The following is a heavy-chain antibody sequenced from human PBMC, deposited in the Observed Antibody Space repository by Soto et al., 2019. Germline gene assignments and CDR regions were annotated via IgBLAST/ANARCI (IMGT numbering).Heavy chain of an antibody. CDR3: HGYGY. J-gene: IGHJ4*02. Sequence: EVQVAESGGGLIQPGGSLRLSCAVSGFTVTINYMSWVRQAPGKGLEWVSVIYSGGTIYYADSVKGRFTISRDTSKNTLYLQMNSLRGEDTAVYYCHGYGYWGQGTLVTVSS. D-gene: IGHD5-12*01. V-gene: IGHV3-53*01. CDR1: GFTVTINY. CDR2: IYSGGTI.